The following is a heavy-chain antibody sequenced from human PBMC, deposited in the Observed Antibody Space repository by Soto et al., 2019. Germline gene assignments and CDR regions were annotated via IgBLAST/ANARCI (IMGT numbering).Heavy chain of an antibody. CDR1: GFTVRSNW. CDR2: IKQDGSDK. Sequence: EVQLVESGGGFVQHGGSLRLSCTASGFTVRSNWMSCVRKSPGKGLEWVASIKQDGSDKDYVESVKGRFTISRDNPENSVDLIMNTLRAEDTAVYYCARDKNVYDCFGAGDAFDIWCQGTMVTVSS. J-gene: IGHJ3*02. D-gene: IGHD2-21*02. CDR3: ARDKNVYDCFGAGDAFDI. V-gene: IGHV3-7*05.